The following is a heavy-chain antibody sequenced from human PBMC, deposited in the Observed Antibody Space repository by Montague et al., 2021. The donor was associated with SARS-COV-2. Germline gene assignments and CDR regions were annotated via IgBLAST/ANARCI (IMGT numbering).Heavy chain of an antibody. D-gene: IGHD3-22*01. CDR2: IYYSGST. CDR3: AREVRYYYDSSGPGAFDI. CDR1: GGSISSYY. J-gene: IGHJ3*02. V-gene: IGHV4-59*01. Sequence: SETLSLTCTVSGGSISSYYCSWIRQPPGEGLEWIGYIYYSGSTNXNPSLKSRVTISVDTSKNQFSLKLSSVTAADTAVYYCAREVRYYYDSSGPGAFDIWGQGTMVTVSS.